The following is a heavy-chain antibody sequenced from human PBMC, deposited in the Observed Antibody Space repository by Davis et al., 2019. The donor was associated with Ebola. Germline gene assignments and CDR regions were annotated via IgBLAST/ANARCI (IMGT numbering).Heavy chain of an antibody. CDR3: AGELRGFDY. D-gene: IGHD4-17*01. Sequence: GESLKISCAASGFTFNTYTMHWVRQAPGKGLVWVSGITPSGGVTTYADSVKGRFTISRDNAKHTVYLQMNSLRAEDTAVYYCAGELRGFDYWGQGALVTVST. CDR2: ITPSGGVT. J-gene: IGHJ4*02. CDR1: GFTFNTYT. V-gene: IGHV3-74*01.